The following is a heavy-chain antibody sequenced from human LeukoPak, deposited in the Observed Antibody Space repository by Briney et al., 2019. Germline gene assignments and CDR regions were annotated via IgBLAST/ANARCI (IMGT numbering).Heavy chain of an antibody. J-gene: IGHJ4*02. Sequence: PGGSLRLSCAASGFPFSACSMNWVRQAPGKGLEWVSSISGSSSYLYYADSVEGRFTISRDNAKNSLYLHMNSLRAEDTAVYYCAKAYYDSSGYSYYFDYWGQGTLVTVSS. CDR1: GFPFSACS. CDR2: ISGSSSYL. D-gene: IGHD3-22*01. CDR3: AKAYYDSSGYSYYFDY. V-gene: IGHV3-21*01.